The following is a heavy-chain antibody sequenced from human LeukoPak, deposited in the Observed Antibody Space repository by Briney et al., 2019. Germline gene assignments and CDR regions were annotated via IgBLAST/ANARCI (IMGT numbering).Heavy chain of an antibody. CDR2: VHSSGNT. CDR3: ATSPPGY. CDR1: GGSTSSSNYY. V-gene: IGHV4-61*09. D-gene: IGHD2-2*01. Sequence: PSQTLSLTCTVSGGSTSSSNYYWNWIRQPAGKGLEWIGYVHSSGNTNYNPSLKSRVTMSLDTSKSQFSLRLSSVTAADTAVYYCATSPPGYWGQGTLVTVSS. J-gene: IGHJ4*02.